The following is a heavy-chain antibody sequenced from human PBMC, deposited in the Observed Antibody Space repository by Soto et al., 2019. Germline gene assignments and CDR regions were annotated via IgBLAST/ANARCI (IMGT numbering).Heavy chain of an antibody. J-gene: IGHJ6*02. CDR1: GGSISSSSYY. V-gene: IGHV4-39*07. D-gene: IGHD5-18*01. CDR3: ARGYSYGYYYYYGMDV. Sequence: PSATLSLTCTVSGGSISSSSYYWGWIRQPPGKGLEWIGIIYYSGSTYYNPSLKSRVTISVDTFKNQFSLKLSSVTAADTSVYYCARGYSYGYYYYYGMDVWGQGTTVTVSS. CDR2: IYYSGST.